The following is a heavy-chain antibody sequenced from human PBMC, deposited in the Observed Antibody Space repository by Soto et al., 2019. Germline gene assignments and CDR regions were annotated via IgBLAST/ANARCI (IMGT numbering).Heavy chain of an antibody. CDR1: GFSFSNYG. J-gene: IGHJ4*02. Sequence: QGQLVQSGGGVVQPGRSLRLSCAASGFSFSNYGMHWVRQAPGKGLEWVAVIWYHGNSMYYADSVKGRFTISRDNSKNTLYLQMNSLRAEDTAVYYCARYNTGHSDYWGQVTLVTVSS. CDR2: IWYHGNSM. CDR3: ARYNTGHSDY. D-gene: IGHD1-20*01. V-gene: IGHV3-33*01.